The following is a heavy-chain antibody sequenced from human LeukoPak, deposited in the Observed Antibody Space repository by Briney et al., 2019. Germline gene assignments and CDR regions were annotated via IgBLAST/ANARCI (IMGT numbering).Heavy chain of an antibody. CDR1: GGSISSGSYY. J-gene: IGHJ5*02. D-gene: IGHD2-2*01. CDR2: IYTSGST. V-gene: IGHV4-61*02. Sequence: TLSLTCTVSGGSISSGSYYWSWIRQPAGKGLEWIGRIYTSGSTNYNPSLKSRVTISVDTSKNQFSLKLSSVTAADTAVYYCAREAVVPANNWFDPWGQGTLVTVSS. CDR3: AREAVVPANNWFDP.